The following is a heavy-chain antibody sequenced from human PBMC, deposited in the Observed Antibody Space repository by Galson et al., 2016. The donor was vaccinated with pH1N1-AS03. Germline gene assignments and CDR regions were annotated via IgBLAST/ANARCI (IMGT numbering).Heavy chain of an antibody. CDR2: INPSGGTT. D-gene: IGHD5-24*01. CDR3: ARTPAEMATISFDY. V-gene: IGHV1-46*01. J-gene: IGHJ4*02. Sequence: SVKVSCKASGYTFTNYFMHWVRQAPGQGLEWMGVINPSGGTTRYAQMFQGRVTMTRDTSTSTVYMELSRLRSADTAVYYCARTPAEMATISFDYWGQGTLVTVSS. CDR1: GYTFTNYF.